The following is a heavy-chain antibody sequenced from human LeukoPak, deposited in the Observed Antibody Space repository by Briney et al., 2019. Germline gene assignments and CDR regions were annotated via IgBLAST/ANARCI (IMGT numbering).Heavy chain of an antibody. D-gene: IGHD1-26*01. CDR1: GGSISGYY. Sequence: SEILSLTCTVSGGSISGYYWSWIRQPPGKGLEWIGYIYYSGSTNYNPSLKSRVTISVDTSKNQFSLKLSSVTAADTAVYYCARGREWEPKVFDYWGQGTLVTVSS. CDR3: ARGREWEPKVFDY. J-gene: IGHJ4*02. CDR2: IYYSGST. V-gene: IGHV4-59*01.